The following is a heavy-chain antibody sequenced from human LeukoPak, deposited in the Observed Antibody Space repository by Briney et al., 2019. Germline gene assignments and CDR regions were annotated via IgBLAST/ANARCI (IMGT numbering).Heavy chain of an antibody. Sequence: PSETLSLTCTVSGGSISSSSYYWGWIRQPPGKGLEWIGSIYYSGSTYYNPSLKSRVTISVDTSKNQFSLKLSSVTAADTAVYYCARSPLLYDSSGYWYYYYMDVWGKGTTVTISS. V-gene: IGHV4-39*01. CDR2: IYYSGST. D-gene: IGHD3-22*01. J-gene: IGHJ6*03. CDR3: ARSPLLYDSSGYWYYYYMDV. CDR1: GGSISSSSYY.